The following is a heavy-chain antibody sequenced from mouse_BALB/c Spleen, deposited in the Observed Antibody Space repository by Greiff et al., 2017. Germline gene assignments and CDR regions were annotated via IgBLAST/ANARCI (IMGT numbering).Heavy chain of an antibody. D-gene: IGHD1-1*01. CDR1: GYTFTSYW. Sequence: VQLQQPGAELVKPGASVKLSCKASGYTFTSYWMHWVKQRPGQGLEWIGEINPSNGRTNYNEKFKSKATLTVDKSSSTAYMQLSSLTSEDSAVYYCARFQIYYYGSSYGWCAYWGQGTLVTVSA. J-gene: IGHJ3*01. CDR2: INPSNGRT. CDR3: ARFQIYYYGSSYGWCAY. V-gene: IGHV1S81*02.